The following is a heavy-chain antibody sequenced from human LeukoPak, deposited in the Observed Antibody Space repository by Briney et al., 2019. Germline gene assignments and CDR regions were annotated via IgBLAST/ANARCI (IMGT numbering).Heavy chain of an antibody. D-gene: IGHD3-10*01. CDR3: ASRITMVRGVTTAP. J-gene: IGHJ5*02. CDR2: ISSSSSYI. Sequence: GGSLRLSCAASGFTFSSYSMNWVRQAPGKGLEWVSSISSSSSYIYYADSVKGRFTISRDNAKNSLYLQMNSLRAEDSAVYYCASRITMVRGVTTAPWGQGTLVTVSS. V-gene: IGHV3-21*01. CDR1: GFTFSSYS.